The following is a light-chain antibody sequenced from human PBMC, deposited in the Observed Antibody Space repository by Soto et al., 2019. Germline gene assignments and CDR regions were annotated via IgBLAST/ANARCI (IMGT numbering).Light chain of an antibody. J-gene: IGKJ2*01. CDR2: DAS. Sequence: DIQMTRSPSSLSASVGDRVTITCQASQDISNNLHWYQVKPGKAPKLLIYDASNLETGVPSRFSGSGSGTDFTFTINSLEPEDVATYYCQQYDDLPRTFGQGTKLQVK. CDR3: QQYDDLPRT. CDR1: QDISNN. V-gene: IGKV1-33*01.